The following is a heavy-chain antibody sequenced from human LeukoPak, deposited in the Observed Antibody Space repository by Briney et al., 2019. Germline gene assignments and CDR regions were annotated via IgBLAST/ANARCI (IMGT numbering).Heavy chain of an antibody. V-gene: IGHV3-9*01. CDR1: GFTFDDYA. Sequence: GGSLRLSCAASGFTFDDYAMHWVRQGPGKGLEWVSGISWNSDSIGYADSVKGRFTISRDNAKNSLYLQMNSLRAEDTALYYCAKGKWYSGTYHFDYWGQGTLVTVSS. J-gene: IGHJ4*02. CDR2: ISWNSDSI. CDR3: AKGKWYSGTYHFDY. D-gene: IGHD1-26*01.